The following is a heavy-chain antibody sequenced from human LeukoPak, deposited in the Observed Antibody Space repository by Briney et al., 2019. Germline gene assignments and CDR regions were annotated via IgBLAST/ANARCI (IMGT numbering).Heavy chain of an antibody. CDR1: GFTFSSYS. Sequence: GGSLRLSCAASGFTFSSYSMNWVRQAPGKGLEWVSSISSSSSYIYYADSVKGRFTISRDNAKNSLYLQMNSLRAEDTAVYYCARDMNSRETFQHWGQGTLVTVSS. V-gene: IGHV3-21*01. J-gene: IGHJ1*01. CDR2: ISSSSSYI. CDR3: ARDMNSRETFQH. D-gene: IGHD6-13*01.